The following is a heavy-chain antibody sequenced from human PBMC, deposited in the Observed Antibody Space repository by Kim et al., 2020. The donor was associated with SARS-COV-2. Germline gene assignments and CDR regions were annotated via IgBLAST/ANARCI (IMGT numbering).Heavy chain of an antibody. CDR3: ARDLSEALAAYDYGDYGGFFDY. CDR2: IKQDGSEK. J-gene: IGHJ4*02. V-gene: IGHV3-7*01. CDR1: GFTFSSYW. Sequence: GGSLRLSCAASGFTFSSYWMSWVRQAPGKGLEWVANIKQDGSEKYYVDSVKGRFTISRDNAKNSLYLQMNSLRAEDTAVYYCARDLSEALAAYDYGDYGGFFDYWGQGTLVTVSS. D-gene: IGHD4-17*01.